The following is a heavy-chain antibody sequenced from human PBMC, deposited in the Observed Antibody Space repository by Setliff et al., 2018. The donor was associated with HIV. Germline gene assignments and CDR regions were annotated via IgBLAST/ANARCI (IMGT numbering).Heavy chain of an antibody. CDR3: ARAIRLLSRGSGSHHAFDI. CDR2: IYYSGST. Sequence: SETLSLTCTVSGGSISSSSYYWGWIRQPPGKGLEWIGSIYYSGSTYYNPSLKSRVTIPVDTFKNQFSLKLSSVTAADTAVYYCARAIRLLSRGSGSHHAFDIWGQGTMVTVSS. J-gene: IGHJ3*02. D-gene: IGHD3-10*01. CDR1: GGSISSSSYY. V-gene: IGHV4-39*07.